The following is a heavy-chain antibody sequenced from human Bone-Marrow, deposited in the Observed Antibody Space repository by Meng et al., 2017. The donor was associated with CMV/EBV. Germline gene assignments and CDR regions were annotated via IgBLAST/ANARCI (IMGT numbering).Heavy chain of an antibody. V-gene: IGHV4-30-4*08. CDR2: IYYSGST. CDR3: ARGLGGVLMVYARRGPWSYAFDI. D-gene: IGHD2-8*01. CDR1: GGSISSGDYY. J-gene: IGHJ3*02. Sequence: SETLSLTCTVSGGSISSGDYYWSWIRQPPGKGLEWIGYIYYSGSTYYNPSLKSRVTISVDTSKNQFSLKLSSVTAADTAVYYCARGLGGVLMVYARRGPWSYAFDIWGQGTRVTVSS.